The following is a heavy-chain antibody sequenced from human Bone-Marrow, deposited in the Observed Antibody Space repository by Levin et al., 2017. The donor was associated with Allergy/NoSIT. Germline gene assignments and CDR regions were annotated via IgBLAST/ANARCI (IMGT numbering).Heavy chain of an antibody. CDR1: GESVSSSGFY. Sequence: LRLSYTVSGESVSSSGFYWTWIRQYPGKGLEWIGHIYYPGNTSYNPSLKSRVSISEDRSKNQFSLKLDSVTAADTAVYYCARESVYYGSGSWIDCWGQGTLVTVSS. CDR2: IYYPGNT. V-gene: IGHV4-31*02. CDR3: ARESVYYGSGSWIDC. J-gene: IGHJ4*02. D-gene: IGHD3-10*01.